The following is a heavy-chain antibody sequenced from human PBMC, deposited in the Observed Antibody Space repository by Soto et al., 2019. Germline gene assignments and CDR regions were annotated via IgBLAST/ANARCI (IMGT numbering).Heavy chain of an antibody. CDR3: ARDPVAAAVP. D-gene: IGHD6-13*01. V-gene: IGHV4-34*01. Sequence: ASETLSLTCAVFGGSFSGYYWSWFRQPPGKGLEWIGEINHSGSTNYNPSLKSRVTISVDTSKNQFSLKVSLVTAADTAVYYCARDPVAAAVPWGQGTLVTVSS. J-gene: IGHJ5*02. CDR2: INHSGST. CDR1: GGSFSGYY.